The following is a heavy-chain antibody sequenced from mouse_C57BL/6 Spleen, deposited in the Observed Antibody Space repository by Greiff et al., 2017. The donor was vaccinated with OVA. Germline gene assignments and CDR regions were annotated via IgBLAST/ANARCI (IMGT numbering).Heavy chain of an antibody. CDR2: ISDGGSYT. CDR3: ARDQGGSGYAMDY. D-gene: IGHD3-2*02. Sequence: EVQGVESGGGLVKPGGSLKLSCAASGFTFSSYAMSWVRQTPEKRLEWVATISDGGSYTYYPDNVKGRFTISRDNAKNNLYLQMSHLKSEDTAMYYCARDQGGSGYAMDYWGQGTSVTVSS. J-gene: IGHJ4*01. V-gene: IGHV5-4*01. CDR1: GFTFSSYA.